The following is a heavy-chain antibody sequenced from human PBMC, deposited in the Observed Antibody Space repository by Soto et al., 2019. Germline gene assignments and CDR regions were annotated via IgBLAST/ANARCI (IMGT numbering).Heavy chain of an antibody. V-gene: IGHV4-34*01. Sequence: QVQLQQWGAGLLKPSETLSLTCAVYGGSFSGYYWSWIRQPPGKGLEWIGEINHSGSTNYNPSLKSRVTISVDTSKNPFSLKLSSVTAADTAVYYCARGLRTIFGVAGDWFDPWGQGTLVTVSS. CDR2: INHSGST. D-gene: IGHD3-3*01. CDR1: GGSFSGYY. CDR3: ARGLRTIFGVAGDWFDP. J-gene: IGHJ5*02.